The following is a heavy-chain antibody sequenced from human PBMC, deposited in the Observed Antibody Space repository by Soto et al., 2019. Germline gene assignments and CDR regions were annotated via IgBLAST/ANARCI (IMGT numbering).Heavy chain of an antibody. J-gene: IGHJ6*02. CDR3: ATSTYCSSSTCYQWYVMDV. D-gene: IGHD2-2*01. CDR2: INAGNGNS. V-gene: IGHV1-3*05. Sequence: QVQLVQSGAEEKKPGASVKVSCKASGYPFSNYAMHWVRQAPGQGLEWMGWINAGNGNSKYSQKFQGRVTITRDTSANTAYMELDRLRSEDTAVYYCATSTYCSSSTCYQWYVMDVWGQGTTVTVSS. CDR1: GYPFSNYA.